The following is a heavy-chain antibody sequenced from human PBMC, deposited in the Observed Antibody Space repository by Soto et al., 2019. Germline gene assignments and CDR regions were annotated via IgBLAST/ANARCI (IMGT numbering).Heavy chain of an antibody. CDR1: GFTFSSYS. V-gene: IGHV4-59*05. J-gene: IGHJ4*02. Sequence: PGGSLRLSCAASGFTFSSYSMNWFRQPPGKGLEWIGSIRYGGDTSYNPSLKSRITISIDTSKNQFSLSLRSVTAADTAIYYCAKDASCISCGAWGQGAPVTVSS. CDR2: IRYGGDT. D-gene: IGHD1-26*01. CDR3: AKDASCISCGA.